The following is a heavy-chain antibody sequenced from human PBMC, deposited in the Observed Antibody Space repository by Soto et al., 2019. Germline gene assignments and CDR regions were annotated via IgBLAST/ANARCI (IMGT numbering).Heavy chain of an antibody. D-gene: IGHD5-18*01. J-gene: IGHJ4*02. CDR3: ARQIYDSDTGPNFQYYFDS. CDR1: GYSFAGYW. V-gene: IGHV5-10-1*01. CDR2: IDPSDSQT. Sequence: GEPLKSSCKGSGYSFAGYWITWVRQKPGKGLEWMGRIDPSDSQTYYSPSFRGHVTISVTKSSTTVFLQWSSLRASDTAMYYCARQIYDSDTGPNFQYYFDSWGQGTPVTVSS.